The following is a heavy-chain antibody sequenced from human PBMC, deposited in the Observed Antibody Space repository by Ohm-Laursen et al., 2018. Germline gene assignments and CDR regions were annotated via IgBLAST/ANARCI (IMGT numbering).Heavy chain of an antibody. J-gene: IGHJ4*02. D-gene: IGHD6-19*01. CDR3: AKGLPIAVAANRYFDY. V-gene: IGHV3-64*01. Sequence: SLRLSCAASGFTFSSYAMHWVRQAPGKGLEYVSAISSNGGSTYYANSVKGRFTISRDNSKNTLYLQMNSLRAEDTAVYYCAKGLPIAVAANRYFDYWGQGTVVTVSS. CDR2: ISSNGGST. CDR1: GFTFSSYA.